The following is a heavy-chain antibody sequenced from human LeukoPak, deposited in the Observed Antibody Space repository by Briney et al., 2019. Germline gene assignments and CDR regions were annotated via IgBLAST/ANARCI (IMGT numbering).Heavy chain of an antibody. J-gene: IGHJ5*02. D-gene: IGHD3-16*01. Sequence: GGSLRLSCAASGFTFSTYALSWVRQAPGKGLEWVSGITGSGGNRYYADSVKGRFTISRDNSKNTLYLQMNSLRAEDTAVYYCAKDDNYIRFLSWGQGTLVTVSS. CDR3: AKDDNYIRFLS. CDR1: GFTFSTYA. CDR2: ITGSGGNR. V-gene: IGHV3-23*01.